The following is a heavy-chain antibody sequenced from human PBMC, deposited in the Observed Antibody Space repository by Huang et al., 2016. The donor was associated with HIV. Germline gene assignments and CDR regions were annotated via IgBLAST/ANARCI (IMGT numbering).Heavy chain of an antibody. Sequence: QVQLQQWGAGLLKPSETLSLTCAVYGGSFSGYYWSWIRQSPGKGLEWIGESNHSGSTTANPSLKSRRTIAVDTSKNQFALKLSSVTAADTAVYYCARERMMSWLDDHDAFDIWGQGTMVTVSS. V-gene: IGHV4-34*01. D-gene: IGHD1-1*01. CDR1: GGSFSGYY. CDR3: ARERMMSWLDDHDAFDI. CDR2: SNHSGST. J-gene: IGHJ3*02.